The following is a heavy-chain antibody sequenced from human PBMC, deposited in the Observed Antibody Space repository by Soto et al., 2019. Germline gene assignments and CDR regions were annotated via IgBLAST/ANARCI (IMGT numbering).Heavy chain of an antibody. CDR1: GFTFSSYG. Sequence: QVQLVESGGGVVQPGRSLRLSCAASGFTFSSYGMHWVRQAPGKGLEWVAVIWYDGSNKYYADSVKGRFTISRDNSKNTLYLQMNSLRAEDTAVYYCARDSEVWFGDEYYYCGMDVWGQGTTVTVSS. CDR2: IWYDGSNK. D-gene: IGHD3-10*01. CDR3: ARDSEVWFGDEYYYCGMDV. V-gene: IGHV3-33*01. J-gene: IGHJ6*02.